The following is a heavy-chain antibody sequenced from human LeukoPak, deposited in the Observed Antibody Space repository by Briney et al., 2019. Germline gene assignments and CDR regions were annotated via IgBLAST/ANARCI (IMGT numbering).Heavy chain of an antibody. D-gene: IGHD6-19*01. CDR3: ARRYGSGWYDY. CDR2: IYSGGST. J-gene: IGHJ4*02. V-gene: IGHV3-53*01. CDR1: GFTVSSNY. Sequence: GESLRLSCAASGFTVSSNYMSWVRQAPGKGLEWVSFIYSGGSTYYADSVKGRFTISRDNSKNTLYLQMNSLRAEDTAVYYCARRYGSGWYDYWGQGTLVTVSS.